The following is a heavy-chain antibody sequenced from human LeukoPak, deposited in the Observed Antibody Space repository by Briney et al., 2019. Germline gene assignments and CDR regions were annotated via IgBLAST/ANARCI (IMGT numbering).Heavy chain of an antibody. CDR1: GYTFTSHG. V-gene: IGHV1-18*01. Sequence: ASVKVSCKASGYTFTSHGISWVRQAPGQGLEWMGWISGNNDNPNYGQKFQGRFTVTTDSSTSTAYMELRNLTFDDTAVYYCARDGTSTDDYWGQGTLVTVSS. J-gene: IGHJ4*02. CDR2: ISGNNDNP. D-gene: IGHD2-2*01. CDR3: ARDGTSTDDY.